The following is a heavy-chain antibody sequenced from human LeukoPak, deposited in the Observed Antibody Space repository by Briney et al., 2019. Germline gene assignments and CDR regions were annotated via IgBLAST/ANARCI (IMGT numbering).Heavy chain of an antibody. V-gene: IGHV4-4*09. J-gene: IGHJ3*02. Sequence: SETLSLTCTVSGGSISRYYWSWIRQPPGKGLEWIGYISTSGSTNYDPSLKSRVTISVDTSKTQFSLTLSSVTVADTAVHYCARGGEPNAFDIWGQGTMVTVSS. CDR2: ISTSGST. CDR3: ARGGEPNAFDI. D-gene: IGHD1-14*01. CDR1: GGSISRYY.